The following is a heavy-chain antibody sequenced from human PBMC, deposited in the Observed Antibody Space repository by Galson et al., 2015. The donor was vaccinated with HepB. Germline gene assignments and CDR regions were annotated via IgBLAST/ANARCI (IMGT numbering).Heavy chain of an antibody. CDR1: GYTFTSYG. Sequence: SVKVSCKASGYTFTSYGISWVRQAPGQGLEWMGWISAYNGNTNYAQKLQGRVTMTTDTSTSTAYMELSSLRSEDTAVYYCARTLWAYGDLYYYGMDVWGQGTLVTVSS. D-gene: IGHD4-17*01. J-gene: IGHJ6*02. CDR3: ARTLWAYGDLYYYGMDV. V-gene: IGHV1-18*04. CDR2: ISAYNGNT.